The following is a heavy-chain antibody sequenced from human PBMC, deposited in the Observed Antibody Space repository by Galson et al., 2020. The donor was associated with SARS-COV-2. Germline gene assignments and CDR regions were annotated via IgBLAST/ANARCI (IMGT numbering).Heavy chain of an antibody. CDR2: ITSGSSTI. J-gene: IGHJ4*02. CDR1: AFTFSSYT. D-gene: IGHD3-22*01. CDR3: ARAQSGYYYQFDY. Sequence: TGGSLRLSCAASAFTFSSYTMNWVRQAPGKGLEWVSYITSGSSTIYYADSVKGRFTISRDNAKNSLYLQMNSLRDEDTAVYYCARAQSGYYYQFDYWGQGTLVTVSS. V-gene: IGHV3-48*02.